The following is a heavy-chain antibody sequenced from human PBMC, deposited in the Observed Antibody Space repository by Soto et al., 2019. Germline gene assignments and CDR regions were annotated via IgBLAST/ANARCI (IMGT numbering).Heavy chain of an antibody. Sequence: GWSLRLSCASSGFSVSSTYMSWVRQAPGKGLEWVSIIYSAGNAYYADSVKGRFTISRDNSKNTLLLQMISLRAEDTAVYYCARNSLDYGGNRAALDLWGQGTMVTVSS. J-gene: IGHJ3*01. D-gene: IGHD4-17*01. V-gene: IGHV3-53*01. CDR3: ARNSLDYGGNRAALDL. CDR2: IYSAGNA. CDR1: GFSVSSTY.